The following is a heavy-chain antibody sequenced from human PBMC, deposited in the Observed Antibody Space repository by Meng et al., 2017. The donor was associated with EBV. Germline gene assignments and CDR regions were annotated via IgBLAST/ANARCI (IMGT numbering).Heavy chain of an antibody. Sequence: QVKLGQAGDEGRKPGSSVKVSCKTSGGTFRSDAVSWGRQAPGQGLEWMGGLIPMSDAPYYAQKFQDRVTITADESTSTHYMDLSGLRSEDTAVYYCASESGRGFTPDYWGQGTLVTVSS. CDR1: GGTFRSDA. V-gene: IGHV1-69*01. CDR2: LIPMSDAP. CDR3: ASESGRGFTPDY. J-gene: IGHJ4*02. D-gene: IGHD3-10*01.